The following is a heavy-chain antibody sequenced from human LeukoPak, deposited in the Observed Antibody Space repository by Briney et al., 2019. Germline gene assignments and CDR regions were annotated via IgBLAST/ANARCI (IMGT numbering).Heavy chain of an antibody. Sequence: PGGSLRLSCAASGFTFSSYAMSWVRQAQGKGLEWVSAISGSGGSTYYADSVKGRFTISRDNSKNTLYLQMNSLRAEDTAVYYCAKGPDYGELYYFDYWGQGTLVTVSS. J-gene: IGHJ4*02. CDR3: AKGPDYGELYYFDY. D-gene: IGHD4-17*01. CDR1: GFTFSSYA. CDR2: ISGSGGST. V-gene: IGHV3-23*01.